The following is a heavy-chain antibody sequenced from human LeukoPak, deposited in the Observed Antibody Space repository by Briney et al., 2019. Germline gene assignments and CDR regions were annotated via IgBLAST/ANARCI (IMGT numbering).Heavy chain of an antibody. CDR2: INPDGSTI. V-gene: IGHV3-74*01. CDR3: VRDGSGYDY. J-gene: IGHJ4*02. D-gene: IGHD6-19*01. CDR1: GFTFSNYW. Sequence: PGGSLRLSCAASGFTFSNYWVHWVRQAPGKGLVWVSRINPDGSTINYADSVKGRFTISRDNAKNTLYLQMNSLRADDTAIYYCVRDGSGYDYWGQGTLVTVSS.